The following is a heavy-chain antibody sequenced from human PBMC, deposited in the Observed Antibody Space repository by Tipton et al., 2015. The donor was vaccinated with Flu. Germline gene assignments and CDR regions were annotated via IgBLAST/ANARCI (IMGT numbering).Heavy chain of an antibody. CDR1: GFSVNNNY. Sequence: SLRLSCTASGFSVNNNYMYWVRQAPGKGLEWVSVIYSGGNTFHADFVEGRFTVSRDNSRNAVYLQMNSLRGEDTAVYYCASGDYWGQGTLVTVSS. V-gene: IGHV3-66*02. CDR3: ASGDY. J-gene: IGHJ4*02. CDR2: IYSGGNT.